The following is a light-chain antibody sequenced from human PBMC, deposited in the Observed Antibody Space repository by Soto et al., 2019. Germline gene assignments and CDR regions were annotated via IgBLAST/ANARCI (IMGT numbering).Light chain of an antibody. V-gene: IGKV3-11*01. J-gene: IGKJ4*01. Sequence: EIVLTQSPATLSLSPGERATLSCRASQSVNSYLAWYQQKPGQAPRLLIYDASNRATGVPSRFSGSASGTDFTLTISSLEPEDFAVYYCQQRGSWPLTFGGGTKLDIK. CDR1: QSVNSY. CDR3: QQRGSWPLT. CDR2: DAS.